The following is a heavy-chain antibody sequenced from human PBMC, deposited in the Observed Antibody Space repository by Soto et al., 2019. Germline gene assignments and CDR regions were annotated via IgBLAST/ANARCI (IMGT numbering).Heavy chain of an antibody. CDR2: INPKSGGA. Sequence: ASVKVSCKASGYSFTDYHIHWVRQAPGQGLEWLGRINPKSGGASTAQKFQGWVTMTRDRSISTVYMELTRLRSDDTAVYFCARGHSTDCSNGVCSFFYNHEMDVWGQGTTVTVSS. J-gene: IGHJ6*02. V-gene: IGHV1-2*04. CDR1: GYSFTDYH. D-gene: IGHD2-8*01. CDR3: ARGHSTDCSNGVCSFFYNHEMDV.